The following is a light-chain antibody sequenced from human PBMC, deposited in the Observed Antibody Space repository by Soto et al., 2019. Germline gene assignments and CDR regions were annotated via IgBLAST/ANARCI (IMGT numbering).Light chain of an antibody. Sequence: AFQMTQSPSSLSASVGDRVTITCRASQDIRNDLGWYQQKPGKAPKLLIYAASSLQSGVPPRFSGSGYGTYFTLAISILQPEDFATYYCLQDDNYPWTFGQGTKVEIK. V-gene: IGKV1-6*01. CDR2: AAS. CDR3: LQDDNYPWT. CDR1: QDIRND. J-gene: IGKJ1*01.